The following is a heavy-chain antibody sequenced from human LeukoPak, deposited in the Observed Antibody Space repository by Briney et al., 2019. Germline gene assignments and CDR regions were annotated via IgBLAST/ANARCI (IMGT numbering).Heavy chain of an antibody. J-gene: IGHJ4*02. Sequence: GGSLRLSCAASGFSVSSNDMSWVRQAPGKGLAWVSVVYSGGKTYYADSVKGRFTISRDNSKNTLYLQMNSLRAEDTAVYYCARVVDDIVVVDPAYGYYFDYWGQGTLVTVSS. CDR3: ARVVDDIVVVDPAYGYYFDY. D-gene: IGHD2-2*01. CDR1: GFSVSSND. CDR2: VYSGGKT. V-gene: IGHV3-53*01.